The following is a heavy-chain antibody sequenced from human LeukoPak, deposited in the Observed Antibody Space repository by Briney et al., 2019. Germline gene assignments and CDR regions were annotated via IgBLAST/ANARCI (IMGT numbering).Heavy chain of an antibody. CDR1: GFTFSSYA. J-gene: IGHJ4*02. Sequence: GGSLRLSCAAFGFTFSSYAINWIRQAPGKGLEWVSYISSSGSTIYYADSVKGRFTISRDNAKNSLYLQMNSLRAEDTAVYYCARDLYDSSGYYAPFDYWGQGTLVTVSS. CDR3: ARDLYDSSGYYAPFDY. CDR2: ISSSGSTI. D-gene: IGHD3-22*01. V-gene: IGHV3-48*04.